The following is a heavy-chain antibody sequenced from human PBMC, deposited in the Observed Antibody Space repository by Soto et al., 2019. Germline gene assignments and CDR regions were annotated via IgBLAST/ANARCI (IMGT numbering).Heavy chain of an antibody. CDR2: IAYDGSNA. J-gene: IGHJ6*01. V-gene: IGHV3-30-3*01. CDR3: ARVVWEDFFVVVGARLGGYGIDI. CDR1: GFTFRNHA. Sequence: PGGSLRLSCAASGFTFRNHAMHWVRQAPGKGLECLAVIAYDGSNAFYRDSVKGRFTISRDNSKNTLYLHMNSLRSEDTGVYYCARVVWEDFFVVVGARLGGYGIDIWGQGTTVTVSS. D-gene: IGHD2-21*01.